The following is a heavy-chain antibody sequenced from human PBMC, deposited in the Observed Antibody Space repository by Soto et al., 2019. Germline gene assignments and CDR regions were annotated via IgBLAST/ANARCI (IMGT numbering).Heavy chain of an antibody. V-gene: IGHV2-5*02. D-gene: IGHD5-18*01. J-gene: IGHJ5*02. CDR3: AHLFRGYGYGGSYNWFGP. CDR2: IYWDDDK. CDR1: GFSLSTSGVG. Sequence: SGPTLVNPTQTLTLTCTFSGFSLSTSGVGVGWIRQPPGKALEWLALIYWDDDKRYSPSLKSRLTITKDTSKNQVVLTMTNMDPVDTATYYCAHLFRGYGYGGSYNWFGPWGQGTLVTVSS.